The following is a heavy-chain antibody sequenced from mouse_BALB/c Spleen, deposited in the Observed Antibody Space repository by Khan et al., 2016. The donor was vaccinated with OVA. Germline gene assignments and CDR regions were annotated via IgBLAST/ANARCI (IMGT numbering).Heavy chain of an antibody. D-gene: IGHD2-2*01. CDR1: GYTFTSYW. CDR3: ARREKYGYDPSWFAY. V-gene: IGHV1-61*01. Sequence: QVQLQQSGAELVRPGASVKLSCKASGYTFTSYWMNWVKQRPGHGLEWIGRIDPSDSETHYNQIFKDKATLTEDTSSTTAYMQLSSLTSEDSAVYYCARREKYGYDPSWFAYWGQGTLVTVSA. CDR2: IDPSDSET. J-gene: IGHJ3*01.